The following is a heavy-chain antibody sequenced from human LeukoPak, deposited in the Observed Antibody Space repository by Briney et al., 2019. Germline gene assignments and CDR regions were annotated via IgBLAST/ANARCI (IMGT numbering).Heavy chain of an antibody. V-gene: IGHV4-30-2*01. D-gene: IGHD3-10*01. Sequence: SETLSLTCTVSGGSTSSGDYSWNWIRQPPGKGLEWIGYIYHTGNTFYNPSLKSRVTISVDRSKNQFSLRLTSVTAADTAVYYCARVFFARENPGSWFDPGGQGTLVTVSP. J-gene: IGHJ5*02. CDR3: ARVFFARENPGSWFDP. CDR2: IYHTGNT. CDR1: GGSTSSGDYS.